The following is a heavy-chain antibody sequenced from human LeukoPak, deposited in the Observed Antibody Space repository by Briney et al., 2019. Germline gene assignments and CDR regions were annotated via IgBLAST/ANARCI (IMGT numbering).Heavy chain of an antibody. Sequence: SETLSLTCTVSGGSISSYYWSWIRQPPGKGLEWIGYIYYSGSTNYSPSLKSRVTISVDTSKNQFSLKLSSVTAADTAVYYCARERGYCSSTSCPNWFDPWGQGTLVTVSS. CDR3: ARERGYCSSTSCPNWFDP. CDR1: GGSISSYY. D-gene: IGHD2-2*01. J-gene: IGHJ5*02. V-gene: IGHV4-59*01. CDR2: IYYSGST.